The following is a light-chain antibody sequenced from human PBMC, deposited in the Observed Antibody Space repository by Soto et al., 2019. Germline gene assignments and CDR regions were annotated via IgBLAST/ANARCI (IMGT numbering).Light chain of an antibody. V-gene: IGKV3-15*01. CDR3: QQYNNWPLTWT. Sequence: EIVMTQSPATLSVSPGERATLSCRASQSISRNLAWYQQKPGQAPRLLIFSASTRATGIPARFSGSGSGTEFTLTISSLQSEDFAVYYCQQYNNWPLTWTFGQGTKVDIK. CDR2: SAS. CDR1: QSISRN. J-gene: IGKJ1*01.